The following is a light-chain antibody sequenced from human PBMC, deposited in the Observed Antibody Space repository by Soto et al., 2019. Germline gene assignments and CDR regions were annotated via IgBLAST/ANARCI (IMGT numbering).Light chain of an antibody. CDR3: SSYTGSSTSVV. J-gene: IGLJ2*01. V-gene: IGLV2-14*01. Sequence: QSALTQPASVSGSPGQSITISCTGTSRDVGTYNYVSWYQQHPGKAPKLMIYDVSNRPSGVSDRFSGSKSGNTASLTISGLQAEDEADYYCSSYTGSSTSVVFGGGTKLTVL. CDR1: SRDVGTYNY. CDR2: DVS.